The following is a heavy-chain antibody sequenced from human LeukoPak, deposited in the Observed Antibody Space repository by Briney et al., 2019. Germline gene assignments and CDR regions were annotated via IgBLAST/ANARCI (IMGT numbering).Heavy chain of an antibody. J-gene: IGHJ6*03. CDR2: ISSSGSTI. D-gene: IGHD2-2*02. V-gene: IGHV3-11*04. CDR1: GVTFSDFY. Sequence: GGSLRLSCAASGVTFSDFYMSWIRQAPGKGLEWISYISSSGSTIYYADSVKGRFTISRDNAKNSLYLQMNSLRAEDTAVYYCASRGYCTSTSCYSPNYYYYYMDVWGKGTTVTVSS. CDR3: ASRGYCTSTSCYSPNYYYYYMDV.